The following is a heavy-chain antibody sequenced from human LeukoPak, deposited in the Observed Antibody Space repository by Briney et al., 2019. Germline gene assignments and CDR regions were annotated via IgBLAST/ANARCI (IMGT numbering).Heavy chain of an antibody. Sequence: GASVKVSCKASGYTFSTYGISWVRQAPGQGLEWMGGIIPIFGTANYAQKFQGRVTITSDKSTSTAYMELSSLRSEDTAVYYCARDGSSWYFDYWGQGTLVTVSS. D-gene: IGHD6-13*01. J-gene: IGHJ4*02. V-gene: IGHV1-69*06. CDR1: GYTFSTYG. CDR2: IIPIFGTA. CDR3: ARDGSSWYFDY.